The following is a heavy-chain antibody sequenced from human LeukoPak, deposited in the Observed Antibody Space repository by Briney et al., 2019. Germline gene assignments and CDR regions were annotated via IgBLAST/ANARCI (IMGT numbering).Heavy chain of an antibody. J-gene: IGHJ4*02. D-gene: IGHD6-19*01. CDR3: AREDSSGWEAIDY. V-gene: IGHV1-46*01. CDR1: GYTFTSYY. Sequence: GASVKVSCKASGYTFTSYYMHRVRQAPGQGLEWMGIINPSGGSTSYAQKFQGRVTMTRDMSTSTVYMELSSLRSEDTAVYYCAREDSSGWEAIDYWGQGTLVTVSS. CDR2: INPSGGST.